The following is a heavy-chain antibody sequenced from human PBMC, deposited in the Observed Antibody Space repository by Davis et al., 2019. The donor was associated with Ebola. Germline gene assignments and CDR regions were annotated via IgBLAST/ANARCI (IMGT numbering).Heavy chain of an antibody. CDR1: GFTFSSYA. CDR3: AKDLDRRLRFLEWFGGMDV. Sequence: GGSLRLSYAASGFTFSSYAMSWVRQAPGKGLEWVSAISGSGGSTYYADSVKGRFTISRDNSKNTLYLQMNSLRAEDTAGYYCAKDLDRRLRFLEWFGGMDVWGQGTTVTVSS. J-gene: IGHJ6*02. CDR2: ISGSGGST. V-gene: IGHV3-23*01. D-gene: IGHD3-3*01.